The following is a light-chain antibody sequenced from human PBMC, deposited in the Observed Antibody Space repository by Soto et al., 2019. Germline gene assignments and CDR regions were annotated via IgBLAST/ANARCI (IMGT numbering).Light chain of an antibody. Sequence: EVVMTQSPATVSVSPGERATLSCRASQSVSSNLAWYQQKPGQAPRLLIYGASTRATGTPARFSGSGSGREFTLTISSLQSADFAVYYCQQYNSWPPYTFGQGTKLEIK. V-gene: IGKV3-15*01. CDR1: QSVSSN. CDR2: GAS. CDR3: QQYNSWPPYT. J-gene: IGKJ2*01.